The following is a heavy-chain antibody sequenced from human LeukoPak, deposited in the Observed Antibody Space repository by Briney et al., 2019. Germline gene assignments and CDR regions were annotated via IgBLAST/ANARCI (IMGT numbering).Heavy chain of an antibody. J-gene: IGHJ4*02. D-gene: IGHD2-2*02. CDR3: ARVKAVPAAILI. Sequence: SETLSLTCTVSGGSVSSGSYYWSWIRQPPGKGLEWIGYIYYSGSTNYNPSLKSRVAISVDTSKNQFSLKLSSVTAADTAVYYCARVKAVPAAILIWGQGTLVTVSP. CDR1: GGSVSSGSYY. CDR2: IYYSGST. V-gene: IGHV4-61*01.